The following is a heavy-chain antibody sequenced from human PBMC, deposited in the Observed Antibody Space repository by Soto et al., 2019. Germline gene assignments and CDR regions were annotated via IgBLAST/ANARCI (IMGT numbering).Heavy chain of an antibody. Sequence: ASAKVSSKASEGTFSGYTISWVRQAPGQGLEWMGRIIPILGIANYAQKFQGRVTITADKSTSTAYMELSSLRSEDTAVYYCARAYYGGNSVDYWGQGTLVTVSS. CDR1: EGTFSGYT. CDR3: ARAYYGGNSVDY. V-gene: IGHV1-69*02. CDR2: IIPILGIA. J-gene: IGHJ4*02. D-gene: IGHD4-17*01.